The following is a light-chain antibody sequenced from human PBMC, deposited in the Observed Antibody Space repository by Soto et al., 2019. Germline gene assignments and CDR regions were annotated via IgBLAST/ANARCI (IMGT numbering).Light chain of an antibody. CDR1: SNDVGGYNY. CDR3: CSYTSSSTLYV. J-gene: IGLJ1*01. Sequence: QSALTQPASVSGSPGQSITISCTGTSNDVGGYNYVSWYQQHPGKAPKLILYEVSDRPSGVSNRFSGSKSGNTASLTISGLQAEDEADYYRCSYTSSSTLYVFGTGTKLTVL. V-gene: IGLV2-14*01. CDR2: EVS.